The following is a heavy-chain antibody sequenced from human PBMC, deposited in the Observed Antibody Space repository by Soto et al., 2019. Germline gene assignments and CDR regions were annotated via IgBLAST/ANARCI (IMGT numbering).Heavy chain of an antibody. Sequence: QVQLQESGPGLVKPSQTLSLTCTVSGGSISSGDYYWSWIRQPPGKGLEWIGYIYYSGSTYYNPSLNGRVTLSVDTSKSQSSLKLSSVTAADTAVYHCAREVATAIDIWGHGTMVTVSS. V-gene: IGHV4-30-4*01. CDR1: GGSISSGDYY. CDR3: AREVATAIDI. J-gene: IGHJ3*02. CDR2: IYYSGST.